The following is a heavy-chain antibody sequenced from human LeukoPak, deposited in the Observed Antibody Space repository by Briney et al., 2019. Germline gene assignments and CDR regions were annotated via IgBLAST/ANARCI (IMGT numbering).Heavy chain of an antibody. D-gene: IGHD2-15*01. CDR2: ITPHNGGT. J-gene: IGHJ4*02. CDR1: GYAFIAHD. CDR3: AKDGGSWSFDY. V-gene: IGHV1-2*02. Sequence: ASVKVSCKAYGYAFIAHDLHWVRQAPGQGLEYLGWITPHNGGTRYAQKFQGRVTITMDTSTSTAFMELTSLKSDDTAIYYCAKDGGSWSFDYGGQGTLVTVSS.